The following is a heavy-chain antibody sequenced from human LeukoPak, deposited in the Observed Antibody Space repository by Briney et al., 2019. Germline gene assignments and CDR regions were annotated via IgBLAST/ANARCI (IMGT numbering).Heavy chain of an antibody. V-gene: IGHV4-4*07. CDR3: ARDRYYYGSGSLSWFDP. Sequence: SETLSLTCTVSGGSISSYYWSWIRQPAGKGLGWIGRTYTSGSTNYNPSLTSRVTMSVDTSKNQFSLKLSSVTAADTAVYYCARDRYYYGSGSLSWFDPWGQGTLVTVSS. CDR1: GGSISSYY. D-gene: IGHD3-10*01. CDR2: TYTSGST. J-gene: IGHJ5*02.